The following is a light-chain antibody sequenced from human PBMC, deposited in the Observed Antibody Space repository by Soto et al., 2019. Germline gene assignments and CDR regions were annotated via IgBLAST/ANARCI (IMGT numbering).Light chain of an antibody. V-gene: IGKV3-20*01. CDR3: HQYGGSPGT. J-gene: IGKJ1*01. CDR1: QSVSSNY. Sequence: EIVLTQSPGTRSLSPGERATLSCRASQSVSSNYLAWYQQRPGQAPRLLIYDASSRATGVPDRFSGSGSGTDFTLTISRLEPEDFAVYYCHQYGGSPGTLGQGTKVDIK. CDR2: DAS.